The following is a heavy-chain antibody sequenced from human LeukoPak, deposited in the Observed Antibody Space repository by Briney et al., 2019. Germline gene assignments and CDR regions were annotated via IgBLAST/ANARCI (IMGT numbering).Heavy chain of an antibody. CDR2: ISASGDFT. D-gene: IGHD3-16*01. Sequence: GGSLRLSCAASGFPFTTYTMSWVRQAPGKGLEWVSVISASGDFTYYADSVKGRFSISRDNSKSTVYLQMYSLRAEDTAIYYCSKGGWVDYWGQGNLVTVSS. V-gene: IGHV3-23*01. CDR3: SKGGWVDY. J-gene: IGHJ4*02. CDR1: GFPFTTYT.